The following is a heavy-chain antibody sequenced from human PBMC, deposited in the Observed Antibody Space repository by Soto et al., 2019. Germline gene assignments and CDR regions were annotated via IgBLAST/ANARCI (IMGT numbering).Heavy chain of an antibody. Sequence: ASVKFSCKASGYTFTSYDINWVRQATGQGLEWMGWMNPNSGNTGYAQKFQGRVTMTRNTSISTAYMELSSLRSEDTAVYYCARGDLEDSSSSKYFQHWGQGTLVTVSS. CDR2: MNPNSGNT. CDR3: ARGDLEDSSSSKYFQH. J-gene: IGHJ1*01. CDR1: GYTFTSYD. V-gene: IGHV1-8*02. D-gene: IGHD6-6*01.